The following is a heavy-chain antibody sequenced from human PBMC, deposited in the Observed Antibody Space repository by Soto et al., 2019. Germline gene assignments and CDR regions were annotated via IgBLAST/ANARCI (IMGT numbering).Heavy chain of an antibody. CDR3: TRDGDYGYSPAY. CDR2: ISHSVSA. V-gene: IGHV4-4*02. D-gene: IGHD5-18*01. Sequence: QVQLQESGPGLVKPSETLTLTCAVSGASISTGKWWSWVRQPPGKGLEWIGEISHSVSANYNPALRSRVTIEVDKSKNQFSLKLSVTAADTAMYYCTRDGDYGYSPAYWGQGTLVTVSS. J-gene: IGHJ4*02. CDR1: GASISTGKW.